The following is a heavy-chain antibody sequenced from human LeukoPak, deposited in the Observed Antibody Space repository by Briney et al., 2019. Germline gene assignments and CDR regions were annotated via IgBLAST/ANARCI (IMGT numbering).Heavy chain of an antibody. CDR2: ISYDGTKK. CDR1: GFTFSSYG. Sequence: GGSLRLSCAASGFTFSSYGMHWVRQAPGKGLEWVAVISYDGTKKYYADSVKGRFTISRDNSKNTLYLQMNSLRGEDTAVYYCSKDVVTAAIWGQGTLVTVSS. CDR3: SKDVVTAAI. V-gene: IGHV3-30*18. J-gene: IGHJ4*02. D-gene: IGHD4-23*01.